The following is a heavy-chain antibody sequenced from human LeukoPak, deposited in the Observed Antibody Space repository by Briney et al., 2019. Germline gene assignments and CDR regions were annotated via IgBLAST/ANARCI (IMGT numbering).Heavy chain of an antibody. D-gene: IGHD4-17*01. J-gene: IGHJ4*02. V-gene: IGHV3-74*01. CDR2: IKSDGTIT. CDR1: GFTFSNYW. Sequence: GGSLRLSCAASGFTFSNYWMHWVRQAPGKGLVWVSRIKSDGTITSYADSVKGRFTTSRDNAKNTLYQQMNSLRAEDTAVYYCARDPFYGDADLDSWGQGTLVTVSS. CDR3: ARDPFYGDADLDS.